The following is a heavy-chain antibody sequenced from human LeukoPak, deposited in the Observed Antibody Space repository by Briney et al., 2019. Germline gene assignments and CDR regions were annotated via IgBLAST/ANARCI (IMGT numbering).Heavy chain of an antibody. Sequence: ASVKVSCKASGGTFSSYAISWVRQAPGQGLEWMGGIIPIFGTANYAQKFQGRVTITTDESTSTAYMELSSLRSEDTAVYYCARALDVVAASTSFDYWGQGTLVTVSS. CDR1: GGTFSSYA. J-gene: IGHJ4*02. CDR2: IIPIFGTA. V-gene: IGHV1-69*05. CDR3: ARALDVVAASTSFDY. D-gene: IGHD2-15*01.